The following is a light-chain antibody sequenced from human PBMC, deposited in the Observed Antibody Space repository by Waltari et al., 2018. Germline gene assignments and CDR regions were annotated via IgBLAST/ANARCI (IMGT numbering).Light chain of an antibody. CDR2: KDS. J-gene: IGLJ2*01. CDR3: QSADSSGTPVI. CDR1: TLPKTY. Sequence: SFELTQPPSVSVSPGQTASITCSGNTLPKTYAYWYQQKPGQAPVLIMYKDSERPSGIPERFSGSSSGTTVTLNISGVQAEDEADYYCQSADSSGTPVIFGVGTKLTVL. V-gene: IGLV3-25*03.